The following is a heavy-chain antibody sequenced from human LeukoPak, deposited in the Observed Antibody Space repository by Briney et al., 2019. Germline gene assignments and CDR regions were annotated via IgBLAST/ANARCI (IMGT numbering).Heavy chain of an antibody. CDR2: ISGSGGST. Sequence: GGSLRLSCTASGFTFSSYEMNWVRQAPGKGLEWVSAISGSGGSTYYADSVKGRFTISRDNSKNTLYLQMNSLRAEDTAVYYCAKWSPFGGNPGYWGQGTLVTVSS. CDR3: AKWSPFGGNPGY. D-gene: IGHD4-23*01. V-gene: IGHV3-23*01. J-gene: IGHJ4*02. CDR1: GFTFSSYE.